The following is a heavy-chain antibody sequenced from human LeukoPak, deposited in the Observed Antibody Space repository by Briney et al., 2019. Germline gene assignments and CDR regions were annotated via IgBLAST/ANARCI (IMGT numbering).Heavy chain of an antibody. CDR2: IIPIFGTA. CDR1: GGTCSSYA. Sequence: SVKVSCKASGGTCSSYAISWVRQAPGQGLEWVGGIIPIFGTANYAQKFQGRVTITTDESTSTAYMELSSLRSEDTAVYYCASRITMIVVVEGAFDIWGQGTMVTVSS. D-gene: IGHD3-22*01. J-gene: IGHJ3*02. CDR3: ASRITMIVVVEGAFDI. V-gene: IGHV1-69*05.